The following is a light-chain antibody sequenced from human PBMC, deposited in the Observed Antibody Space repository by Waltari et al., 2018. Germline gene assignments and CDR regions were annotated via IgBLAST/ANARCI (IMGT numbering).Light chain of an antibody. CDR2: RNN. CDR3: AAWDDTVGAVL. J-gene: IGLJ3*02. Sequence: QSVLTQPPSASGTPGQRVTISCSGSRSNSGINYVYLYQHLPGTTPKLLIYRNNQRRQGRPDLFSGTKCGTSGALAISGVRSDDEADYYCAAWDDTVGAVLLGGGTNLTVL. V-gene: IGLV1-47*01. CDR1: RSNSGINY.